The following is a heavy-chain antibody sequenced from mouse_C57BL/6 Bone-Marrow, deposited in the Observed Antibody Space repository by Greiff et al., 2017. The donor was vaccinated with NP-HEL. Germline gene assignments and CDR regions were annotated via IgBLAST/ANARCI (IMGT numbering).Heavy chain of an antibody. V-gene: IGHV5-17*01. CDR2: ISSGSSTI. CDR1: GFTFSDYG. J-gene: IGHJ4*01. CDR3: ARDDYGEGYAMDY. Sequence: EVMLVESGGGLVKPGGSLRLSCAASGFTFSDYGMHWVRQAPEKGLEWVAYISSGSSTIYYADTVKGRFTISRDNAKNTLFLQMTSLRSEDTAMYYCARDDYGEGYAMDYWGQGTSVTVSS. D-gene: IGHD2-4*01.